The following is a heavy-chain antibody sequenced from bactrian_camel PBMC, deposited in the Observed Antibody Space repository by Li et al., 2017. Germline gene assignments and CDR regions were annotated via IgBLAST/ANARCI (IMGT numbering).Heavy chain of an antibody. Sequence: HVQLVESGGGSVQAGGSLRLSCAASQDTYSGNTLAWFRQAPGKEREGVAAITTGGNTTYYAEAVKGRFTISQDRAKYTVFLQMDSMKYEDTAMYYCAADPNPYGCWARYEYFYWGQGTQVTV. CDR2: ITTGGNTT. J-gene: IGHJ4*01. V-gene: IGHV3S54*01. D-gene: IGHD1*01. CDR3: AADPNPYGCWARYEYFY. CDR1: QDTYSGNT.